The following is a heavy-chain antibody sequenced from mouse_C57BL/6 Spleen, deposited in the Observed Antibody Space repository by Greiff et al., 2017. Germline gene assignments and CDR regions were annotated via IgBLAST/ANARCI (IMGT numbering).Heavy chain of an antibody. CDR1: GYSFTGYY. D-gene: IGHD1-1*01. CDR2: INPSTGGT. Sequence: EVKLVESGPELVKPGASVKISCTASGYSFTGYYMNWVKQSPEKSLEWIGEINPSTGGTTYPQKFKAQATLSVDKSSSTAYLQLKSLTSEDSAVYDCAKTDGSSYSYGYFDVWGTGTTVTVSS. V-gene: IGHV1-42*01. CDR3: AKTDGSSYSYGYFDV. J-gene: IGHJ1*03.